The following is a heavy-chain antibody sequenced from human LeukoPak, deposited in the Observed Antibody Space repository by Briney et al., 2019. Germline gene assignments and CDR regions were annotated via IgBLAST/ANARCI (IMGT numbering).Heavy chain of an antibody. CDR1: GGTFSSYA. J-gene: IGHJ4*02. CDR2: IIPILGIA. V-gene: IGHV1-69*04. Sequence: SVKVSCKASGGTFSSYAISWVRQAPGQGPEWMGRIIPILGIANYAQKFQGRVTITADKSTSTAYMELSSLRSEDTAVYYCARGKASVAAAVPAFDYWGQGTLVTVSS. CDR3: ARGKASVAAAVPAFDY. D-gene: IGHD6-13*01.